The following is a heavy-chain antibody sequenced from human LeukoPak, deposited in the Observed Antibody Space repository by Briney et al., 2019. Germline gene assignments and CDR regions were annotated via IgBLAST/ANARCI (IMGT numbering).Heavy chain of an antibody. D-gene: IGHD3-9*01. V-gene: IGHV3-9*01. Sequence: GGSLRLSCAASGFTFDDYAMHWVRQAPGKGLEWVSGISWNSGSIGYADSVKGRFTISRDNSKNTLYLQMNSLRAEDTAVYYCARESPAADYDILTGYYGPFDYWGQGTLVTVSS. CDR1: GFTFDDYA. J-gene: IGHJ4*02. CDR2: ISWNSGSI. CDR3: ARESPAADYDILTGYYGPFDY.